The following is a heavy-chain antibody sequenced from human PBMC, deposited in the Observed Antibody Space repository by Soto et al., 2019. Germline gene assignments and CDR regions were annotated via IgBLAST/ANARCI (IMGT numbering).Heavy chain of an antibody. CDR1: GYTFTAFY. V-gene: IGHV1-2*02. CDR2: VNPNTGLT. CDR3: TTLRLDP. Sequence: SVKVSCKASGYTFTAFYMNWVRQAPGQGLEWMGWVNPNTGLTKYAQKFRDRVTMTRDTSINTAYMELSGLTSDDTAVYYCTTLRLDPWGQGTLVTFS. D-gene: IGHD6-25*01. J-gene: IGHJ5*02.